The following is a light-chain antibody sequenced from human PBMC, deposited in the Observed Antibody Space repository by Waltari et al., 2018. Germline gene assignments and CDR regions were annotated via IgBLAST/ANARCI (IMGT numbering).Light chain of an antibody. V-gene: IGKV1D-12*01. CDR1: QPIASW. CDR3: QQRSNWPAT. Sequence: DIQLTQSPSSLSASVGDRVTTTCRASQPIASWLAWYQPKPGQAPKLLIYAASNLESGVPSRFSGAGSGTDFTLTINSLEPEDFAVYYCQQRSNWPATFGGGTKVEIK. J-gene: IGKJ4*01. CDR2: AAS.